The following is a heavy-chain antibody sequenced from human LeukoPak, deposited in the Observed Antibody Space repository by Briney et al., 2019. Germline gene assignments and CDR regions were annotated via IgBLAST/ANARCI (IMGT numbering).Heavy chain of an antibody. Sequence: PGGSLRLSCAASGFSVRSSYMSWVRQAPGKGLEWVSVIYSGGNTFYADSVKGRFTISRDNSKNMLYLQMNSLRPEDTAVYYCARDHAYSYGFSYYFHSWGQGTLVTVSS. CDR1: GFSVRSSY. CDR2: IYSGGNT. V-gene: IGHV3-66*01. CDR3: ARDHAYSYGFSYYFHS. J-gene: IGHJ4*02. D-gene: IGHD5-18*01.